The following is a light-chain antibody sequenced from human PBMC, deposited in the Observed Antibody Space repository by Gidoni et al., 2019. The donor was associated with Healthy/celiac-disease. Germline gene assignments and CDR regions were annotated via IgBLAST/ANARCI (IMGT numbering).Light chain of an antibody. CDR3: QQYGRSPLT. Sequence: ETVLTQSPGTLSLSPGERATLSCRASQSVSSSYLAWYQQQPGQAPRLLIYGASSRATGIPDRFSGSGSGTDFTLTISRLEPEEFAVYYCQQYGRSPLTFGGGTKVEIK. J-gene: IGKJ4*01. CDR2: GAS. V-gene: IGKV3-20*01. CDR1: QSVSSSY.